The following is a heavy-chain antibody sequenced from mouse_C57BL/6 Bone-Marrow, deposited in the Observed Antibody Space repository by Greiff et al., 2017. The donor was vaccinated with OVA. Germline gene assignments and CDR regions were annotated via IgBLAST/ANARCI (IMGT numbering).Heavy chain of an antibody. J-gene: IGHJ2*01. V-gene: IGHV1-82*01. CDR3: ARSQEYYSSCYSFDY. CDR1: GYAFSSSW. D-gene: IGHD1-1*01. CDR2: IYPGDGDT. Sequence: QVQLKQSGPELVQPGASVKISCKASGYAFSSSWMNWVKQRPGQGLEWIGRIYPGDGDTNYNGKFKGKATLTADKSSSTAYMQLSSLTSEDSAVYFVARSQEYYSSCYSFDYWGQGTTLTVSS.